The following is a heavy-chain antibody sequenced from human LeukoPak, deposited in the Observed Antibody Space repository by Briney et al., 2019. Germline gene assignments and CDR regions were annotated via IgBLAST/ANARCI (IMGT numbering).Heavy chain of an antibody. CDR3: AKQPYNFYYLDV. CDR1: GFSFNNCA. Sequence: GGSLRLSCAASGFSFNNCAMTWVRQAPGKGLEWVSTIVGDGSKTYYADSVKGRFTVSSDNSRTLLFLHMNSLRAEDTAVYYCAKQPYNFYYLDVWGEGTTVTVSS. J-gene: IGHJ6*03. CDR2: IVGDGSKT. D-gene: IGHD2-21*01. V-gene: IGHV3-23*01.